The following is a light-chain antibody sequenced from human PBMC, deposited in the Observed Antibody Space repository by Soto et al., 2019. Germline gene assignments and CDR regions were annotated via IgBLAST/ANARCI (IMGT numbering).Light chain of an antibody. CDR1: QSLLHSDKKTY. CDR2: EVS. V-gene: IGKV2D-29*01. Sequence: DIVMTQTPLSLSVTAGQPASISCKSSQSLLHSDKKTYLYWYLQKQGQPSQLLNYEVSNRFSGAPDRYSGSGSRTDFTLRISRVEADDVWSYYCIQSIHPPTFGRGTKLEIK. J-gene: IGKJ2*01. CDR3: IQSIHPPT.